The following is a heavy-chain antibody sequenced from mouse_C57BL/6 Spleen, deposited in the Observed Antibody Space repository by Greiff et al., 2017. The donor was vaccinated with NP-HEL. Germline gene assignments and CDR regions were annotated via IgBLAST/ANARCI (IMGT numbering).Heavy chain of an antibody. V-gene: IGHV1-80*01. CDR2: IYPGDGDT. Sequence: QVHVKQSGAELVKPGASVKISCKASGYAFSSYWMNWVKQRPGKGLEWIGQIYPGDGDTNYNGKFKGKATLTADKSSSTAYMQLSSLTSEDSAVYFCARSGGSSYFDYWGQGTTLTVSS. J-gene: IGHJ2*01. CDR1: GYAFSSYW. CDR3: ARSGGSSYFDY. D-gene: IGHD1-1*01.